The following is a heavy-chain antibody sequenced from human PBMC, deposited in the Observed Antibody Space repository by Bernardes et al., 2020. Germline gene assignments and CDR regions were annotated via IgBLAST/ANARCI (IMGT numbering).Heavy chain of an antibody. CDR1: GYTFTSYG. CDR3: ARSDGYEIFGVVIHAPRFDP. CDR2: ISAYNGNT. V-gene: IGHV1-18*01. D-gene: IGHD3-3*01. J-gene: IGHJ5*02. Sequence: ASMKVSCKASGYTFTSYGISWVRQAPGQGLEWMGWISAYNGNTNYAQKLQGRVTMTTDTSTRTAYMELRSLRSDDTAVYYCARSDGYEIFGVVIHAPRFDPWGQGTLVTVSS.